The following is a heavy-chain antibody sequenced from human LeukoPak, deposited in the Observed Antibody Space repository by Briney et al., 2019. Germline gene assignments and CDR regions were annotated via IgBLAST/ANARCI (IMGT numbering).Heavy chain of an antibody. CDR2: IYYSGST. D-gene: IGHD5-18*01. J-gene: IGHJ5*02. V-gene: IGHV4-59*01. Sequence: PSETLSLTCTVSGGSISSYYWSWIRQPPGKGLEWIGYIYYSGSTNYNPSPKSRVTISVDTSKNQFSLKLSSVTAADTAVYYCARVEGDTAMARKNWFDPWGQGTLVTVSS. CDR1: GGSISSYY. CDR3: ARVEGDTAMARKNWFDP.